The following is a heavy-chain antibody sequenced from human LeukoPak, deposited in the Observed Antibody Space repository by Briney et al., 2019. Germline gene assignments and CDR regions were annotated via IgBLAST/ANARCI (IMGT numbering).Heavy chain of an antibody. CDR3: ATDLHHPY. V-gene: IGHV4-4*07. CDR2: MYTSGYT. Sequence: SETLCLTCTVTGVAISADDWNWSRRPAGEGLEWIGRMYTSGYTNYNPSLNSRVTLSLDTSRTQFTLRLSSVTAAHTAVYYCATDLHHPYWGQGTLVTVSP. J-gene: IGHJ4*02. D-gene: IGHD3/OR15-3a*01. CDR1: GVAISADD.